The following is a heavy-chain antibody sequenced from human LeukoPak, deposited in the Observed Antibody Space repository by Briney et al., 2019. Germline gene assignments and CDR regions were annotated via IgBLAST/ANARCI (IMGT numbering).Heavy chain of an antibody. CDR2: IYHSGST. V-gene: IGHV4-38-2*02. Sequence: SETLSLTCTVSGFSITRGDYWGWIRQPPGKGLEWIGAIYHSGSTYYDPSLKSRVAISVDTFKNQFSLRLSSVSAADTAVYYCARSGPYYNHYVDVWGKGTTVTVSS. CDR3: ARSGPYYNHYVDV. D-gene: IGHD3-10*01. J-gene: IGHJ6*03. CDR1: GFSITRGDY.